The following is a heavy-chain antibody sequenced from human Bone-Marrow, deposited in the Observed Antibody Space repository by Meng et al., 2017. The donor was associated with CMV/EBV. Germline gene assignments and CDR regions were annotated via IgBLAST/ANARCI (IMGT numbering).Heavy chain of an antibody. CDR1: GFTFSGYE. D-gene: IGHD1-26*01. Sequence: GESLKISCGTSGFTFSGYEMNWVRQAPGKGLEWVSYISNSGSSTYYADSVKGRCTISRDNAQDSLYLQMDSLTVEDTAVDYCATFNGWSFFFDYWGQGALVTVSS. J-gene: IGHJ4*02. CDR2: ISNSGSST. V-gene: IGHV3-48*03. CDR3: ATFNGWSFFFDY.